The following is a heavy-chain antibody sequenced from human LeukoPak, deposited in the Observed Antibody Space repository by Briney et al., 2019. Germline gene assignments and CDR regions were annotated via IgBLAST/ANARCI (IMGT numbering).Heavy chain of an antibody. J-gene: IGHJ4*02. CDR1: RYTFSGYY. D-gene: IGHD5-24*01. CDR2: INPNGGVT. CDR3: ARDGGDGYNFYY. V-gene: IGHV1-2*02. Sequence: ASVKVSCKASRYTFSGYYMHWLRQAPGQGLEWMGWINPNGGVTNYAQKFQGRVTMTRDTSISTAYVELSRLRSDDTAVYYCARDGGDGYNFYYWGQGTLVTVSS.